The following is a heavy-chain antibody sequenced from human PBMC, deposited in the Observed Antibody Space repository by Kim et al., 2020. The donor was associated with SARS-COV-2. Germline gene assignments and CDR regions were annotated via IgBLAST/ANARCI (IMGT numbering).Heavy chain of an antibody. Sequence: DSMKGRSTISRDNSKNTLYLQMNSLRAEDTAVYYCAKTGYDNSGYYYVIHWGQGTLVTVSS. D-gene: IGHD3-22*01. CDR3: AKTGYDNSGYYYVIH. J-gene: IGHJ4*02. V-gene: IGHV3-23*01.